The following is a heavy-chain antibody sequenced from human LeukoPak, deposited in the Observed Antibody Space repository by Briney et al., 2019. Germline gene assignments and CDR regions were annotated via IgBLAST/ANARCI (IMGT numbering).Heavy chain of an antibody. D-gene: IGHD3-10*01. J-gene: IGHJ4*02. CDR3: ARLLWFGELSPGH. V-gene: IGHV1-18*01. Sequence: GASVKVSCKASGYNFRAYDITWVRQAPGQGLEWMGWISVYKGDTKYAQNIQGRGTMTTDTSTSTAYMELRSLRSDDTAVYYCARLLWFGELSPGHWGQGTLVSVSS. CDR2: ISVYKGDT. CDR1: GYNFRAYD.